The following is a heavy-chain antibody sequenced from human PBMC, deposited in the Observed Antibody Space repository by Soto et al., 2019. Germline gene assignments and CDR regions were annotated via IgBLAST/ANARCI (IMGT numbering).Heavy chain of an antibody. CDR1: WFPFRNYG. D-gene: IGHD5-12*01. Sequence: PGGSLKLSCATPWFPFRNYGMHLVRQAPGKGLEWVAIISYDGNVKYFIDSVKGRFTISRDDSKNTVYLQMNSLRPEDTAVYFCARGYSGDEGSYWGQGT. CDR3: ARGYSGDEGSY. J-gene: IGHJ4*02. V-gene: IGHV3-30*03. CDR2: ISYDGNVK.